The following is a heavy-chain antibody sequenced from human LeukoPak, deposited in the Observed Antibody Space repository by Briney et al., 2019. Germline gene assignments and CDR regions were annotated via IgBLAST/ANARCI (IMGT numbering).Heavy chain of an antibody. V-gene: IGHV1-46*01. D-gene: IGHD5-18*01. Sequence: ASVKVSCKASGYTFTSYYMHWVRQAPGQGLEWMGIINPSGGSTSYAQKFQGRVTMTRDMSTSTVYMELSSLRSEDTAVYYCATNTAMDNYYYYMDVWGKGTTVTVSS. J-gene: IGHJ6*03. CDR1: GYTFTSYY. CDR3: ATNTAMDNYYYYMDV. CDR2: INPSGGST.